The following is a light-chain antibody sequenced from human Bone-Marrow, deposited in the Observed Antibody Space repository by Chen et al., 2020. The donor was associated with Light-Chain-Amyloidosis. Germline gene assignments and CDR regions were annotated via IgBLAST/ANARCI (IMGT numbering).Light chain of an antibody. Sequence: QSALTQPASVSGSPRQSITISCTGTSSDVGVYNYVSWYQQHPGKAPKLIIYDVTYRPSGVSNRFSGSKSGNTASLTISGLQAEDEADYYCSSFTRNNALVFGGGTKLTVL. V-gene: IGLV2-14*03. CDR2: DVT. CDR1: SSDVGVYNY. CDR3: SSFTRNNALV. J-gene: IGLJ2*01.